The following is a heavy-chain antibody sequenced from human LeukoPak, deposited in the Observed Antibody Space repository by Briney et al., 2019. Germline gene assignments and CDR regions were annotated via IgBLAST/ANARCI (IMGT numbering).Heavy chain of an antibody. J-gene: IGHJ4*02. CDR2: FDPEDGET. D-gene: IGHD6-19*01. CDR3: ATSLRGIAVAGDVY. CDR1: GYTLTELS. Sequence: ASVTVSCKVSGYTLTELSMHWVRPAPGKGREWMGGFDPEDGETIYAQKFQGRVTMTEDTSTDTAYMELSSLRSEDTAVYYCATSLRGIAVAGDVYWGQGTLVTVSS. V-gene: IGHV1-24*01.